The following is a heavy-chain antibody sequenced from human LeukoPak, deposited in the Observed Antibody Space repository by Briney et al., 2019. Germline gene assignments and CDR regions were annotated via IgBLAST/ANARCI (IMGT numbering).Heavy chain of an antibody. J-gene: IGHJ4*02. Sequence: SETLSLTCTVSGGSVSSGSYYWSWIRQPPGKGLEWIGYIYYSGSTNYNPSLKSRVTISVDTSKNQFSLKLSSVTAADTAVYYCARVVYYDSSGHFDYWGQGTLVTVSS. CDR3: ARVVYYDSSGHFDY. D-gene: IGHD3-22*01. CDR2: IYYSGST. V-gene: IGHV4-61*01. CDR1: GGSVSSGSYY.